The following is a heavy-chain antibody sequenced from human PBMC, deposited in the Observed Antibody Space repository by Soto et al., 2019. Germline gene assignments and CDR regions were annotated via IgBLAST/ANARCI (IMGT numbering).Heavy chain of an antibody. CDR1: GYTFTCYY. CDR3: ARRSGYSYGYCMDV. Sequence: XSVKVSCKASGYTFTCYYMHLVRQAPGQGLEWMGWINPNSGGTNYAQKFQGRVTMTRDTSISTAYMELSRLRSDDTAVYYCARRSGYSYGYCMDVWGQGTTVTVSS. CDR2: INPNSGGT. D-gene: IGHD5-18*01. J-gene: IGHJ6*02. V-gene: IGHV1-2*02.